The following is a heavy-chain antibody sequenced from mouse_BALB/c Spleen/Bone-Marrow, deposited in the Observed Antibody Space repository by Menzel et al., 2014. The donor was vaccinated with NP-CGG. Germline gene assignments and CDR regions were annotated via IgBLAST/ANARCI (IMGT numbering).Heavy chain of an antibody. CDR1: GFTFSNYG. CDR3: ARRDGGPMDY. Sequence: EVQLQQSGGDLVKPGGSLKLSCAASGFTFSNYGMSWVRQTPDKRLEWVATLSSGGSYTYYPDSVKGRFTISRDNAKNTLYLQMGSLKSEDTAMYYCARRDGGPMDYWGQGTSVTVSS. J-gene: IGHJ4*01. V-gene: IGHV5-6*01. D-gene: IGHD2-3*01. CDR2: LSSGGSYT.